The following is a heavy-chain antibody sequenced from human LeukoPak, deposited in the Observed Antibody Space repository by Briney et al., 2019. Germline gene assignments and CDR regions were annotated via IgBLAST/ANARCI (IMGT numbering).Heavy chain of an antibody. D-gene: IGHD2-2*01. CDR3: ARDLSSRQLWSFDY. CDR2: LSVGGGST. Sequence: GGSLRLSCAASGFTLSSYAMSWFRQAPGKGLEWFSALSVGGGSTYYADSVKGRFTISRDNSKNTLYLQMNSLRAEDTAVYYCARDLSSRQLWSFDYWGQGTLVTVSS. CDR1: GFTLSSYA. V-gene: IGHV3-23*01. J-gene: IGHJ4*02.